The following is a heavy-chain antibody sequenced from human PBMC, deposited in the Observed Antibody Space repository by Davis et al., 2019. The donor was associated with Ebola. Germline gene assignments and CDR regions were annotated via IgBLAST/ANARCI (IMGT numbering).Heavy chain of an antibody. CDR3: ARRLRYCSGGSCYSSNWFDP. Sequence: PGGSLRLSCKGSGYSFTSYWIGWVRQMPGKGLEWMGIIYPGDSDTRYSPSFQGQVTISADKSISTAYLQWSSLKASDTAMYYCARRLRYCSGGSCYSSNWFDPWGQGTLVTVSS. CDR1: GYSFTSYW. V-gene: IGHV5-51*01. J-gene: IGHJ5*02. D-gene: IGHD2-15*01. CDR2: IYPGDSDT.